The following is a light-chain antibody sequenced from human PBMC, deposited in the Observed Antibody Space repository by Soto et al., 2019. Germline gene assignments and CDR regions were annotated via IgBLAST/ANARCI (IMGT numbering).Light chain of an antibody. CDR2: DVS. J-gene: IGLJ2*01. Sequence: QSALTQPASVSGSPGQSITISCTGTSSDVGGYNYVSWYQQHPGKAPKLMIYDVSNRPSGVSNRFSGSKSGNTASLTISVLQAEDEADYYCSSYTSSSTLAVFGGGTK. CDR1: SSDVGGYNY. CDR3: SSYTSSSTLAV. V-gene: IGLV2-14*01.